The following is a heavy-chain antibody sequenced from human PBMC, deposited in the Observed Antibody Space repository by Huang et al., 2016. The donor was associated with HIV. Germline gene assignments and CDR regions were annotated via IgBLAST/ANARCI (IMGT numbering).Heavy chain of an antibody. D-gene: IGHD3-3*01. CDR3: AKGSERSLTGPKYQYYFDY. Sequence: EVQLLESGGGLVQPGGSLRLSCAASIFTFSTSAMSWVRQAPGKGLGWFSGISGSGSSTYYADSVKGRFTISRDNSRNTLYLQMKSLRVEDTAIYYCAKGSERSLTGPKYQYYFDYWGQGTLVTVSS. V-gene: IGHV3-23*01. CDR2: ISGSGSST. J-gene: IGHJ4*02. CDR1: IFTFSTSA.